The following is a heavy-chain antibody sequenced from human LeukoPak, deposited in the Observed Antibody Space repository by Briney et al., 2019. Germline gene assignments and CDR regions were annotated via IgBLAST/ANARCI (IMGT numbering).Heavy chain of an antibody. CDR3: ARDGENYKWFDF. Sequence: GGSLRLSCAASGFTFSSYGMHWVRQAPGKGLEWVSYISSRSGTIYYADSVKGRFTISRDNAKNSLYLQMNSLRAEDTAVYYCARDGENYKWFDFWGQGTLVTVSS. CDR2: ISSRSGTI. CDR1: GFTFSSYG. V-gene: IGHV3-48*04. J-gene: IGHJ4*02. D-gene: IGHD1-7*01.